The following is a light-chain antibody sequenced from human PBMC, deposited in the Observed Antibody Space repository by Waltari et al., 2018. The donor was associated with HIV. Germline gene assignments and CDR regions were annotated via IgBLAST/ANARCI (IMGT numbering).Light chain of an antibody. CDR1: SSNIGPIHD. CDR3: QSYDTSLSGVV. V-gene: IGLV1-40*01. J-gene: IGLJ2*01. CDR2: GNS. Sequence: QSVLTQPPSVSGAPGQRVTISCTGSSSNIGPIHDVHWYQQVPGTAPKRLIEGNSTRPSWVPDRCSGSESGTSASLAIAGLQAEDEADYYCQSYDTSLSGVVFGGGTKLTVL.